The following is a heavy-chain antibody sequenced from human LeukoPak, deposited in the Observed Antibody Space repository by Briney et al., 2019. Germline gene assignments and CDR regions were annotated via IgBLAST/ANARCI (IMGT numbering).Heavy chain of an antibody. CDR1: GFTFRNYW. V-gene: IGHV3-74*01. D-gene: IGHD6-13*01. Sequence: GGSLRLSCAASGFTFRNYWMHWVRQAPGKGLVWVSRINTDGSITNYADSVKGRFTISRDNAENTLYLQMNSLRAEDTAVYYCATIAAPGGPWGQGTLVTVSS. CDR2: INTDGSIT. CDR3: ATIAAPGGP. J-gene: IGHJ5*02.